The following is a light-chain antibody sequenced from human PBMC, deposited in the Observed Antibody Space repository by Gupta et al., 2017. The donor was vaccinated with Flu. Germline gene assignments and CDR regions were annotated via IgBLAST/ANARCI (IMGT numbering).Light chain of an antibody. CDR1: RHIGDS. CDR3: QKRHSVPMT. V-gene: IGKV1-39*01. J-gene: IGKJ3*01. CDR2: SAS. Sequence: EIQLTQSPPSLSAAVGDRVTITCRASRHIGDSLSWYQQRPGRSPFLLVHSASSLETGVASSFSGGGSGADFTLSISELQPEESATYYCQKRHSVPMTFGHGTTV.